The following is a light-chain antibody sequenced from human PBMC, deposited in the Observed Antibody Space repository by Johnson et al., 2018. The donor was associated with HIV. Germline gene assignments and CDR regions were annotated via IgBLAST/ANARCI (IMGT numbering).Light chain of an antibody. Sequence: QSVLTQPPSVSAAPGQKVTISCSGSSSNIGINYVSWFQQLPGTVPKLLIYDNDKRPSGIPDRFSGSKSGTSATLGITGLQTGDEADYYCETWDSSLSGYYVFGTGTKLTVL. CDR1: SSNIGINY. CDR2: DND. J-gene: IGLJ1*01. CDR3: ETWDSSLSGYYV. V-gene: IGLV1-51*01.